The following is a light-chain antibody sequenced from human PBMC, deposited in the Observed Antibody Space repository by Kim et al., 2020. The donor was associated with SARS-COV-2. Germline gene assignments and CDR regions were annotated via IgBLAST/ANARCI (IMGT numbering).Light chain of an antibody. V-gene: IGLV2-14*03. Sequence: STTISCTGSISDICGYNYVSWYQQHPGQAPSLIIYDVTNLPSGVSNRFSGSTSGNTASLIISGLQAEDEADYYCSSYFSRGTLDYVFGTGTKVTVL. CDR2: DVT. CDR3: SSYFSRGTLDYV. J-gene: IGLJ1*01. CDR1: ISDICGYNY.